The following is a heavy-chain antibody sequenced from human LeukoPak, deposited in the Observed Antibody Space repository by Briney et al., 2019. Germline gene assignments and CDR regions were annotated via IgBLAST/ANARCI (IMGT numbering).Heavy chain of an antibody. CDR3: GRVLAAIAGPAVDN. D-gene: IGHD6-13*01. CDR1: GFTFSSYW. V-gene: IGHV3-7*03. CDR2: IKQDGSEK. Sequence: PGGSLRLSCAASGFTFSSYWMSWVRQAPGKGLEWVANIKQDGSEKYYVDSVKGRFTISRDNAKNSLYLQMNSLRAEDTAVYYCGRVLAAIAGPAVDNGGQEPLVTVPS. J-gene: IGHJ4*02.